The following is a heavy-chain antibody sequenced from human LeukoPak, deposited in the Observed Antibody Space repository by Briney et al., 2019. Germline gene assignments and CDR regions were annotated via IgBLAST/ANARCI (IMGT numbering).Heavy chain of an antibody. J-gene: IGHJ5*02. D-gene: IGHD2/OR15-2a*01. CDR1: GGSISSYY. CDR2: IYYSGST. Sequence: SGTLSLTCTVSGGSISSYYWSWIRQPPGKGLEWIGYIYYSGSTNYNPSLESRVTISVDTSKNQFSLKLSSVTAADTAVYYCARGQLRDVINWFDPWGQGTLVTVSS. V-gene: IGHV4-59*01. CDR3: ARGQLRDVINWFDP.